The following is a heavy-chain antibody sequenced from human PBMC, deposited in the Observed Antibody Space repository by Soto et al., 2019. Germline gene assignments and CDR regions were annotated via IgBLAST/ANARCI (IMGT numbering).Heavy chain of an antibody. D-gene: IGHD3-22*01. CDR3: VKDLGYYYDSSGYYTSNFDY. J-gene: IGHJ4*02. CDR1: GFTFSSYA. CDR2: ISSNGGST. V-gene: IGHV3-64D*08. Sequence: GGSLRLSCSASGFTFSSYAMHWVRQAPGKGLEYVSAISSNGGSTYYADSVKGRFTISRDNSKNTLYLQMSSLRAEDTAVYYCVKDLGYYYDSSGYYTSNFDYWGQGTLVTVSS.